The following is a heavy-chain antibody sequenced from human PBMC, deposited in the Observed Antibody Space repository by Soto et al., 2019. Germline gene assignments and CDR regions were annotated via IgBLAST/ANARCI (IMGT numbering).Heavy chain of an antibody. CDR3: GRDWAAAGPFDY. V-gene: IGHV1-18*01. CDR2: ISAYNGNT. CDR1: GYTFTSYG. Sequence: QVQLVQSGAEVKKPGASVKVSCKASGYTFTSYGISWVRQAPGQGLERMGWISAYNGNTTYAQKLQGRVTMTTDTSTRTAYMELRSLRSDDTAVYYCGRDWAAAGPFDYWGQGTLVTVSS. D-gene: IGHD6-13*01. J-gene: IGHJ4*02.